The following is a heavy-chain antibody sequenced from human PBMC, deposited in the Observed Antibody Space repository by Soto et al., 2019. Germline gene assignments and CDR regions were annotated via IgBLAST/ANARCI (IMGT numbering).Heavy chain of an antibody. J-gene: IGHJ4*02. CDR2: IYSSGST. V-gene: IGHV4-30-4*01. D-gene: IGHD2-21*01. CDR3: SRSTGRY. Sequence: QVQLQESGPGLVKPSQTLSLTCTVSGGSIISETYYWSWVRLPPGKGLEWLGYIYSSGSTYYNPSLKSRLTMSIDTSTNQFSLKLGSVTAADTAFYYGSRSTGRYGGQGTLVTVSS. CDR1: GGSIISETYY.